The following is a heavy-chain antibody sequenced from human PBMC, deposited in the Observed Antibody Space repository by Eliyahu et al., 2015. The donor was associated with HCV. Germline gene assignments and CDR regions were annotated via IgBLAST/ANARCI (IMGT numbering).Heavy chain of an antibody. J-gene: IGHJ4*02. CDR3: ARGSKRWSTSPGGGYFDY. Sequence: ASVKVSCKASGYTFTSYYMHWVRQAPGQGLEWMGIINPSGGSTSYAQKFQGRVTMTRDTSTSTVYMELSSLRSEDTAVYYCARGSKRWSTSPGGGYFDYWGQGTLVTVSS. V-gene: IGHV1-46*03. D-gene: IGHD2-2*01. CDR1: GYTFTSYY. CDR2: INPSGGST.